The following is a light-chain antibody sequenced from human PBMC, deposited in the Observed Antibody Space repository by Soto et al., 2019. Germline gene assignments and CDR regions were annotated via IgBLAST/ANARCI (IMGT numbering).Light chain of an antibody. J-gene: IGKJ1*01. Sequence: VFTQSRSPLSSSPRGRANPYCGASQRVSGGFLAWYQQKPGQAPRLLIYGASSRATGIPDRFSGSGSGTDFTLTISRMEPEVFAVDYCQPYGSSKTFGQGTKVDIK. CDR2: GAS. CDR3: QPYGSSKT. CDR1: QRVSGGF. V-gene: IGKV3-20*01.